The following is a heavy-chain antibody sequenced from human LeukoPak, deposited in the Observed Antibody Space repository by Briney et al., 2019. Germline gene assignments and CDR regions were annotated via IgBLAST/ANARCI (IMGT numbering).Heavy chain of an antibody. D-gene: IGHD1-26*01. CDR3: AKRTGTYQYYFDY. J-gene: IGHJ4*02. CDR2: ISGSAGST. Sequence: PGGSLRLSCAASGLTFSSYAMSWVRQAPGKGLEWVSSISGSAGSTYYADSVKGRFTISRANPRNTLYLQMNSLRAEDTAVYYCAKRTGTYQYYFDYWGQGTLVAVSS. CDR1: GLTFSSYA. V-gene: IGHV3-23*01.